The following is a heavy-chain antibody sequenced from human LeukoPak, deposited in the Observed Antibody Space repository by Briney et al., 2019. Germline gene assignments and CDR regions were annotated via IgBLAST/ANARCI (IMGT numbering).Heavy chain of an antibody. CDR3: AKDNPIEEVPGLGPGD. D-gene: IGHD2-2*01. J-gene: IGHJ4*02. CDR1: GFTFSSSG. V-gene: IGHV3-30*02. CDR2: IQYDGSNK. Sequence: PGGSLRLSCAASGFTFSSSGMHWVRQAPGRGLDWVAFIQYDGSNKFYADSVEGRFTISRDNSKNTLYLQMSSLRTDDTAMYYCAKDNPIEEVPGLGPGDWGQGTLVTVSS.